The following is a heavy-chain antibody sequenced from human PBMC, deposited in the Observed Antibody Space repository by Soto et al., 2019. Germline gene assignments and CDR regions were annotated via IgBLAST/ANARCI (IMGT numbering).Heavy chain of an antibody. J-gene: IGHJ5*02. CDR2: ISYHGRNK. CDR1: GFGFSDYG. CDR3: ARDARQRLANWFDP. D-gene: IGHD3-9*01. V-gene: IGHV3-30*03. Sequence: GGSVRLSCAASGFGFSDYGIHWVRQAPGKGLEWVALISYHGRNKYYTDSVKGRFTISRDNSKNTLYLEMNLLRAEDTAVYFCARDARQRLANWFDPWGQGTLVTVSS.